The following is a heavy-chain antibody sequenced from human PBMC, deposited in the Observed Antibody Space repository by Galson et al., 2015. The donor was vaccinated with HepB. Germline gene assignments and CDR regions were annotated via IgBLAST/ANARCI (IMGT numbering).Heavy chain of an antibody. CDR3: ARDYYKLLPSARTFGVDV. Sequence: SLRLSCAASGFTFSSYTMNWVRQAPGKGLEWVSSISSGNQYIYYSDSVRGRFTISRDNAKNSLYLQMDSLGTEDTAIYYCARDYYKLLPSARTFGVDVWGQGATVTVSS. CDR2: ISSGNQYI. D-gene: IGHD2-2*01. CDR1: GFTFSSYT. J-gene: IGHJ6*02. V-gene: IGHV3-21*01.